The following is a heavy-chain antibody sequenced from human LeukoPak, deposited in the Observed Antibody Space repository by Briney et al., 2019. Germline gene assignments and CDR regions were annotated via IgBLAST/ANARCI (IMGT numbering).Heavy chain of an antibody. V-gene: IGHV3-48*01. CDR3: AREPSGTLDY. Sequence: GGSLRLSCAASGFTFSDYSMNWVRQAPGKGLEWVSYITSSSSTLYYADSVKGRFTISRDNAKNSLYLQMNSLRAEDTAVYYCAREPSGTLDYWGQGTLVTVSS. CDR1: GFTFSDYS. CDR2: ITSSSSTL. J-gene: IGHJ4*02. D-gene: IGHD1-26*01.